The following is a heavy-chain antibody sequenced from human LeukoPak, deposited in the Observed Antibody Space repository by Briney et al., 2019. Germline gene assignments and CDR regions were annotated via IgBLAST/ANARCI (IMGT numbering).Heavy chain of an antibody. J-gene: IGHJ6*03. D-gene: IGHD6-13*01. CDR3: ARAPTKYSSSWYDWSDYYYYMDV. CDR2: ISGSGGSTI. Sequence: PGGTLRLSCAASGFPFSNYGMRWVRQAPGKGLEWVSAISGSGGSTIYYADSVKGRFTISRDNAKNSLYLQMNSLRAEDTAVYYCARAPTKYSSSWYDWSDYYYYMDVWGKGTTVTISS. V-gene: IGHV3-23*01. CDR1: GFPFSNYG.